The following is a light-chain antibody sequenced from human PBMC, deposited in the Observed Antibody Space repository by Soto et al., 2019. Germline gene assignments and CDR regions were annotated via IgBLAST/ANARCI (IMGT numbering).Light chain of an antibody. V-gene: IGKV1-5*01. CDR1: QSISSW. CDR2: DAS. Sequence: DLQMTQSPSTLSASVGDRVTITCRASQSISSWLAWYQQRPGKAPKLLIFDASNLESGVPSRFSGSGSGTEFTLTISSLQPDDFATYYCQQYSYYPWTFGQGTKVEVK. CDR3: QQYSYYPWT. J-gene: IGKJ1*01.